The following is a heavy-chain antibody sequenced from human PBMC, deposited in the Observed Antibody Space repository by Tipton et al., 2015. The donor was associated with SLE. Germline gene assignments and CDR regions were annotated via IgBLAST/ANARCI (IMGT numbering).Heavy chain of an antibody. V-gene: IGHV4-59*12. CDR2: IYYSGST. D-gene: IGHD3-22*01. CDR3: ARGFYNYDY. CDR1: GGSISNYY. J-gene: IGHJ4*02. Sequence: CTVSGGSISNYYWSWIRQPPGKGLEWIGSIYYSGSTYYNPSLKSRVTISVDTSKNQFSLKLSSVTAADTAVYYCARGFYNYDYWGQGTLVTVSS.